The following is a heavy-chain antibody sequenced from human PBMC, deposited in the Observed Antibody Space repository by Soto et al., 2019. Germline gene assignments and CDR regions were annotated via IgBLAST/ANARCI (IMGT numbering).Heavy chain of an antibody. CDR2: LNHSXST. CDR1: SGSFTGYY. V-gene: IGHV4-34*01. J-gene: IGHJ3*02. Sequence: XXTLSLTCAVYSGSFTGYYWSWIRQPPGKGMEWIGXLNHSXSTNYKQSLKXXVTISVDTXNNQLSLKLSSVNDADKDVYYCARGPINDGFDIWGQGTLVTV. CDR3: ARGPINDGFDI. D-gene: IGHD3-9*01.